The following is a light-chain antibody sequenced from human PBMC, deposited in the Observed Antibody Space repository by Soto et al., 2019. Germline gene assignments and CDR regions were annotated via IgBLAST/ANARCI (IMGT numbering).Light chain of an antibody. CDR2: GNN. CDR3: QSYDSSLSGGV. Sequence: QAVVTQPPSVSGAPGQRVTISCTGSSSNIGAGYDVHWYQQLPGTAPKLLIYGNNNRPSGVPDRFSGSKSGTSASLAITGLQAEDEADYCCQSYDSSLSGGVFGGGTKLTVL. CDR1: SSNIGAGYD. V-gene: IGLV1-40*01. J-gene: IGLJ3*02.